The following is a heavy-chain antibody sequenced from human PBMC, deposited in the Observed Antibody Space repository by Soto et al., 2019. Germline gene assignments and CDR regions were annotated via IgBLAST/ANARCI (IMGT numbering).Heavy chain of an antibody. J-gene: IGHJ4*02. Sequence: EVQLLESGGGLEQPGGSLRLSCAAAGLTFSSYVMSWVRQAPGKGLEWVSAISGSGGSTYYADSVKGRFTISRDNSKNTLYLQMNSLRAEDTAVYYCAKDERRWNYPTGFDYWGQGTLVTVSS. V-gene: IGHV3-23*01. CDR3: AKDERRWNYPTGFDY. D-gene: IGHD1-7*01. CDR1: GLTFSSYV. CDR2: ISGSGGST.